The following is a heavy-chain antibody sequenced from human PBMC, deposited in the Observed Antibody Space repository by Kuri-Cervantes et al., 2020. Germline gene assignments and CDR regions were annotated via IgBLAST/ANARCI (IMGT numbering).Heavy chain of an antibody. J-gene: IGHJ4*02. V-gene: IGHV4-34*01. CDR1: GGSFSGYY. CDR3: ARTYYYGSGTGY. D-gene: IGHD3-10*01. Sequence: SQTLSLTCAVYGGSFSGYYWSWIRQPPGKGLEWIGEINHSGSTNYNPSLKSRVTISVDTSKKQFSLKLSSVTAADTAVYYCARTYYYGSGTGYWGQGTLVTVSS. CDR2: INHSGST.